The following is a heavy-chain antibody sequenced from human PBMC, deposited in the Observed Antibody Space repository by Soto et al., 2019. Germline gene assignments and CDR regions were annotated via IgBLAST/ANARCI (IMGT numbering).Heavy chain of an antibody. CDR3: ARATYNWFDP. D-gene: IGHD3-16*01. J-gene: IGHJ5*02. CDR2: IYYSGST. Sequence: PSETLSLTCTVSGGSISSYYWSWIRQPPGKGLEWIGYIYYSGSTNYNPPLKSRVTISVDTSKNQFSLKLSSVTAADTAVYYCARATYNWFDPWGQGTLVTVSS. V-gene: IGHV4-59*01. CDR1: GGSISSYY.